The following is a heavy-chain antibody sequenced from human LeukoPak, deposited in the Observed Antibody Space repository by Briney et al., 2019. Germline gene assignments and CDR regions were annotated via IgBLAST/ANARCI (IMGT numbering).Heavy chain of an antibody. CDR3: ARVDYDSSGYYVNWFDP. CDR2: INPNSGGT. J-gene: IGHJ5*02. D-gene: IGHD3-22*01. V-gene: IGHV1-2*02. CDR1: GYTFTGYY. Sequence: ASVKVSCKASGYTFTGYYMHWVRQAPGQGLEWMGWINPNSGGTNYAQKFQGRVTMTRDTSISTAYMELSRLRSDDTAVYYCARVDYDSSGYYVNWFDPWGQGTLATVSS.